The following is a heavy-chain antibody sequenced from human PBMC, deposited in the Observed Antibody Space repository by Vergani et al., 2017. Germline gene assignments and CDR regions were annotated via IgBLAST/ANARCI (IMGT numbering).Heavy chain of an antibody. V-gene: IGHV4-61*02. CDR1: GGSIDGVSSY. Sequence: QMQLQESGPGLLKPSQTLSLTCSVSGGSIDGVSSYWTWIRQPAGKGLEWIGRIYKSGRTNYNPSLQSRVTISLDTSKNQFSLNLTSVTAADTCVYFCARDRVTVVRNQYYGMDVWGQGTTVIVSS. CDR2: IYKSGRT. J-gene: IGHJ6*02. CDR3: ARDRVTVVRNQYYGMDV. D-gene: IGHD1-14*01.